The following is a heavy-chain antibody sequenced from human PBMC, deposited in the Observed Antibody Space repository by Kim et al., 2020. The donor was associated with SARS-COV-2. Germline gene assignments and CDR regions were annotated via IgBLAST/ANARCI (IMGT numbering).Heavy chain of an antibody. V-gene: IGHV7-4-1*02. J-gene: IGHJ5*02. CDR1: GYTFTSYA. CDR2: INTNTGNP. D-gene: IGHD3-3*01. CDR3: ARAPRVTIFGVVDWFDP. Sequence: ASVKVSCKASGYTFTSYAMNWVRQAPGQGLEWMGWINTNTGNPTYAQGFTGRFVFSLDTSVSTAYLQISSLKAEDTAVYYCARAPRVTIFGVVDWFDPGAREPWSPSHQ.